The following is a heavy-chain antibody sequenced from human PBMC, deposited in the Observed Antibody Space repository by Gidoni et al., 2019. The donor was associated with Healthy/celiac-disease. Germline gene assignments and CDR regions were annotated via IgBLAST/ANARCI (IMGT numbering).Heavy chain of an antibody. D-gene: IGHD6-13*01. V-gene: IGHV4-59*01. CDR3: ARGVAAAGGLFDY. Sequence: QVQLQASGPGLVKPSETLSIPGPVSGGSISSYYWSWIRQPPGKGLEWIGYIYYSGSTNYNPSLKSRVTISVDTSKNQFSLKLSSVTAADTAVYYCARGVAAAGGLFDYWGQGTLVTVSS. CDR1: GGSISSYY. J-gene: IGHJ4*02. CDR2: IYYSGST.